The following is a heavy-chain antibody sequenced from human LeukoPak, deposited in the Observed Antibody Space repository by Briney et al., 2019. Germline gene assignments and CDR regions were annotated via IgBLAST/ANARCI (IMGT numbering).Heavy chain of an antibody. Sequence: SETLSLTCNVSGGSISGYLWSWIRQPPGKGLEWLGYIYYSGSSNYNPSLKSRVTISADTSKNQFSLKLSSVTAADTAVNYCARVPRSYYYYYYMDVWGKGTTVTVSS. CDR3: ARVPRSYYYYYYMDV. CDR2: IYYSGSS. J-gene: IGHJ6*03. CDR1: GGSISGYL. V-gene: IGHV4-59*01.